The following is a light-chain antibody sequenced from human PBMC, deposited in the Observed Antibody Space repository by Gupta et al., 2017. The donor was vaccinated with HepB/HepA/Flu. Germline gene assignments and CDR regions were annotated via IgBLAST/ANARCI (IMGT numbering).Light chain of an antibody. CDR2: ETS. V-gene: IGKV1D-12*01. J-gene: IGKJ5*01. CDR1: QDISRW. CDR3: QQAYRRPIT. Sequence: DIQMTQSPSSVSASVGDRVTITCRASQDISRWLAWYQQKPGKAPKLLIYETSSLQSGVPSRVSGSGSGTDFILTINSLQPEDFATYYGQQAYRRPITFGQGTRLE.